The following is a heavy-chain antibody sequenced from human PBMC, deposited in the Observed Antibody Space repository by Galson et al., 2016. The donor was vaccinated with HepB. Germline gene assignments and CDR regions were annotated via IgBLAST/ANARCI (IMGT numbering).Heavy chain of an antibody. CDR2: ISYSGST. CDR1: GDSFGRYY. CDR3: ASCSGGSHSYYYYAIDV. D-gene: IGHD2-15*01. Sequence: SETLSLTCTVSGDSFGRYYWSWVRQSPGKGPEWIGYISYSGSTDYNPSLKSRVTISQDTSENRFSLKLSSVSAADTAVYYCASCSGGSHSYYYYAIDVWGQGTTVTVSS. J-gene: IGHJ6*02. V-gene: IGHV4-59*13.